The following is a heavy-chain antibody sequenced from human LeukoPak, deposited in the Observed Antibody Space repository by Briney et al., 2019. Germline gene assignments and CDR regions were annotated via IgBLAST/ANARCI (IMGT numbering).Heavy chain of an antibody. CDR3: AKARDIVVVVAPLWFDP. D-gene: IGHD2-15*01. CDR2: ISYDGSNK. J-gene: IGHJ5*02. CDR1: GFTFSSYG. Sequence: GGSLRLSCAASGFTFSSYGMHWVRQAPGKGLEWVAVISYDGSNKYYADSVKGRFTISRDNSKNTLYLQMNSLRAEDTAVYYCAKARDIVVVVAPLWFDPWGKGTLVTVSS. V-gene: IGHV3-30*18.